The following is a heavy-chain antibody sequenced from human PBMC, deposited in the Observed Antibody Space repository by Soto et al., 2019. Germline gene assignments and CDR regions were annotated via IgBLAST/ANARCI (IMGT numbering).Heavy chain of an antibody. CDR2: INHSGST. CDR3: TTESVVVTAYFDY. V-gene: IGHV4-34*01. J-gene: IGHJ4*02. Sequence: QVQLQQWGAGLLKPSETLSLTCAVYGGSFSGYYWSWIRQPPGKGLEWIGEINHSGSTNYNPSLKSRVTISVDTSKNQFSLKLSSVTAADTAVYYCTTESVVVTAYFDYWGQGTLVTVSS. D-gene: IGHD2-21*02. CDR1: GGSFSGYY.